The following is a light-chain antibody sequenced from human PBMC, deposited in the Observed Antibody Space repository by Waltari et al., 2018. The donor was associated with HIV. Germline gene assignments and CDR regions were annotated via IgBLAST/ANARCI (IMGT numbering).Light chain of an antibody. V-gene: IGLV1-47*01. CDR2: RNN. CDR3: AAWDVSLRGAYV. Sequence: QSVLTQPPSASGTPGPRVTISCSGASSDIGSNYVYWYQQLPGTAPKLLIYRNNQRPSGVPDRFSGSKSGTSASLAISGLRSEDEADYYCAAWDVSLRGAYVFGTGTKVAVL. J-gene: IGLJ1*01. CDR1: SSDIGSNY.